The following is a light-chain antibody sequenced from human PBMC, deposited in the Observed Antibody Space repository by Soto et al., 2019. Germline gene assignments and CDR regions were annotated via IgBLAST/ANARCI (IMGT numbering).Light chain of an antibody. CDR3: QHYNSYSEA. J-gene: IGKJ1*01. Sequence: DIQMTQSPSTLSGPVGERVTITRRASQTISGWLAWYQQKPGKAPKLLIYKASTVNSGVPSRFSGGGSGTEFTLTISSLQSDDFATYYCQHYNSYSEAFGQETKVDIK. CDR1: QTISGW. V-gene: IGKV1-5*03. CDR2: KAS.